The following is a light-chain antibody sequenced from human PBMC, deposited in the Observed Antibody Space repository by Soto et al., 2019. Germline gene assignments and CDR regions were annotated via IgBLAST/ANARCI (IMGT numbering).Light chain of an antibody. Sequence: EIVLTQSPATLSLSPGERATLSCRASPSVDTLLSWYQQKPGQVPRLLIYDASKRATGIPARFSGSGSGTEFTLPISSLEPEDYAVYYCQQRRDWPITFGGGTKVEIK. CDR2: DAS. CDR1: PSVDTL. CDR3: QQRRDWPIT. V-gene: IGKV3-11*01. J-gene: IGKJ4*01.